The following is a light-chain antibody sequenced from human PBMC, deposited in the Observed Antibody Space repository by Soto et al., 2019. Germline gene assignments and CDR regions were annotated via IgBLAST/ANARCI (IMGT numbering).Light chain of an antibody. Sequence: DIPMTQSPSTLSTSVGDRVTITCRASQSISSWLAWYQQKPGKAPKLLIYKASSLESGVPSRFSGSGSETEFTLTIRSLQPDDFATYYCQQYNSYWSFGQGTKVEIK. V-gene: IGKV1-5*03. CDR3: QQYNSYWS. CDR2: KAS. J-gene: IGKJ1*01. CDR1: QSISSW.